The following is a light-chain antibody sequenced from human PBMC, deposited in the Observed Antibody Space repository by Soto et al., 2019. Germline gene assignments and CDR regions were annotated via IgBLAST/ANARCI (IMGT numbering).Light chain of an antibody. CDR1: ESISRH. J-gene: IGKJ1*01. Sequence: DIQMSQSPSSLSASVGDRVTITCRAAESISRHLNWYQQKPGRAPDLLIYAASTLQNGVPSRFTGSGSGTEFTLTITGLQLEDFAVYYCQQYGTSPRTFGQGTKVDIK. CDR2: AAS. V-gene: IGKV1-39*01. CDR3: QQYGTSPRT.